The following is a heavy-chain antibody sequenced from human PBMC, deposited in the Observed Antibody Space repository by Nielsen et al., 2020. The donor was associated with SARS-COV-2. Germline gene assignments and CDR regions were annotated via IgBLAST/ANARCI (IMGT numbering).Heavy chain of an antibody. CDR2: ISWNSGSI. CDR1: GFTFDDYA. J-gene: IGHJ3*02. CDR3: ANTDAFDI. Sequence: SLKISCAASGFTFDDYAMHWVRQAPGKGLEWVSGISWNSGSIDYADSVKGRFTISRDNAKNSLYLQMNSLRAEDTALYYCANTDAFDIWGQGTMVTVSS. V-gene: IGHV3-9*01.